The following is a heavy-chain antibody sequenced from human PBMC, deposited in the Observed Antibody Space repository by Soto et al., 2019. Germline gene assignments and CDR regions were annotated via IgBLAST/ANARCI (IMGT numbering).Heavy chain of an antibody. CDR2: ISGSGGST. D-gene: IGHD4-17*01. CDR3: AKGESYGDYVLGSVLH. V-gene: IGHV3-23*01. CDR1: GFTFSSYA. Sequence: AGGSLRLSCAASGFTFSSYAMSWVRQAPGKGLEWVSAISGSGGSTYYADSVKGRFTISRDNSKNTLYLQMNSLRAEDTAVYYCAKGESYGDYVLGSVLHWGQGTLVTVSS. J-gene: IGHJ4*02.